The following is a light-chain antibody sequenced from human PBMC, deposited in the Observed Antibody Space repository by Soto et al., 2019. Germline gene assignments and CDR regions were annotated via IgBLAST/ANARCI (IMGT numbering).Light chain of an antibody. Sequence: QSALTQPASVSGSPGQSITIPCTGTNSDVGSYNLVSWYQQHPDKAPRLMISEVTKRPSGVSDRFSGSKSGNTASLTISGLQAEDEADYYCCSYAGSSTLVFGGGTKLTVL. V-gene: IGLV2-23*02. CDR3: CSYAGSSTLV. J-gene: IGLJ3*02. CDR2: EVT. CDR1: NSDVGSYNL.